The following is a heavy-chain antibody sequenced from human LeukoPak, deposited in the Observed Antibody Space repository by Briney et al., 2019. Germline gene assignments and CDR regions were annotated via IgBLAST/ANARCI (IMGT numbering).Heavy chain of an antibody. D-gene: IGHD6-13*01. Sequence: PSETLSLTCTVSGGSISSYYWSWIRQPPGKGLEWIGYIYYSGSTNYNPSLKSRVTISVDTSKNQFSLKLSSVAAADTAVYYCAGSWYVGSVGYWGQGTLVTASS. CDR2: IYYSGST. V-gene: IGHV4-59*01. CDR3: AGSWYVGSVGY. J-gene: IGHJ4*02. CDR1: GGSISSYY.